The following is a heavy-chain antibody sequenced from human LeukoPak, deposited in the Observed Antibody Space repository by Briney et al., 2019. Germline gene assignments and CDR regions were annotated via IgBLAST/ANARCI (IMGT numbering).Heavy chain of an antibody. CDR3: ARALSSSWYQVYYYYYYGMDV. CDR2: ISSSGSTI. D-gene: IGHD6-13*01. V-gene: IGHV3-11*01. Sequence: PGGSLRLSCAASGFTFSDYYMSWIRQAPGKGLEWVSYISSSGSTIYYADSVKGRFTISRDNAKNSLYLQMNSLRAEDTAVYYCARALSSSWYQVYYYYYYGMDVWGQGTTVTVSS. J-gene: IGHJ6*02. CDR1: GFTFSDYY.